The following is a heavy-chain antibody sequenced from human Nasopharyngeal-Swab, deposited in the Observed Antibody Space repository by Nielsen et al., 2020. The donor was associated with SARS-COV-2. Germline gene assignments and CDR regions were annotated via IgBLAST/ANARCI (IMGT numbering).Heavy chain of an antibody. CDR2: ISSSSSTI. J-gene: IGHJ6*02. D-gene: IGHD2-2*02. CDR1: GFTFSSYS. Sequence: GESLKISCAASGFTFSSYSMNWVRQAPGKGLEWVSYISSSSSTIYYADSVKGRFTISRDNAKNSLYLQMNSLRAEDTAVYYCARDTPLYQSYGMDVWGQGTTVIVSS. V-gene: IGHV3-48*04. CDR3: ARDTPLYQSYGMDV.